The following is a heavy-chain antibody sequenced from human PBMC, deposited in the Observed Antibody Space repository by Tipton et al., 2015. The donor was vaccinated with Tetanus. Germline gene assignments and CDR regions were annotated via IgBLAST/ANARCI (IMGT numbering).Heavy chain of an antibody. V-gene: IGHV1-69*04. CDR3: ARDVEVTPPATIFAIGY. D-gene: IGHD2-2*02. J-gene: IGHJ4*02. CDR1: GGTFSSYA. CDR2: VIPILGFP. Sequence: QSGAEVKKPGSSVKVSCKASGGTFSSYAVTWVRQAPGQGLEWMGRVIPILGFPNYAPKFQGRVTITADRSTSTACLELNSLKSEDTAVYFWARDVEVTPPATIFAIGYWDQGTLVPASS.